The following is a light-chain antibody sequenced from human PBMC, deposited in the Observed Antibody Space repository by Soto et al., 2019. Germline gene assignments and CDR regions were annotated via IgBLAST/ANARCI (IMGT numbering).Light chain of an antibody. J-gene: IGKJ3*01. CDR2: GAS. CDR1: QSVSSN. V-gene: IGKV3-15*01. CDR3: QQYKNWPPFT. Sequence: EIVMTQSPATLSLSPGERANLSCRASQSVSSNLAWYQQKPCQAPRLLIYGASTRATGIPARFSGSGSGTEFTLTISSLQSEDFAVYYCQQYKNWPPFTFGPGTKVDIK.